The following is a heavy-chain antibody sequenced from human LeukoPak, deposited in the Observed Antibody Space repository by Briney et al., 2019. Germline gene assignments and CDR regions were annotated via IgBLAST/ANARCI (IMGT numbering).Heavy chain of an antibody. D-gene: IGHD4-23*01. J-gene: IGHJ6*03. CDR1: GGTFSSYA. Sequence: SVKVSCKASGGTFSSYAISWVRQAPGQGLEWMGGIIPIFGTANYAQKFQGRVTITTDESTSTAYMELNSLRSEDTAVYYCARSSVVTPVVRYYYYYMDVWAKGPRSPSP. V-gene: IGHV1-69*05. CDR2: IIPIFGTA. CDR3: ARSSVVTPVVRYYYYYMDV.